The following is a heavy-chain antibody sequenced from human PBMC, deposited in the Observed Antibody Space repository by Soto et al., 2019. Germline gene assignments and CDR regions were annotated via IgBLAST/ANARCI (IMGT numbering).Heavy chain of an antibody. Sequence: GGSLRLSCTASGFTFGDYAMSWFRQAPGKGLEWVGFIRSKAYGGTTEYAASVKGRFTISRDDSKSIAYLQMNSLKTEDTAVYYCTRVTNMIVVVIDYYGMDVWGQGTTVTVSS. CDR2: IRSKAYGGTT. CDR1: GFTFGDYA. CDR3: TRVTNMIVVVIDYYGMDV. J-gene: IGHJ6*02. D-gene: IGHD3-22*01. V-gene: IGHV3-49*03.